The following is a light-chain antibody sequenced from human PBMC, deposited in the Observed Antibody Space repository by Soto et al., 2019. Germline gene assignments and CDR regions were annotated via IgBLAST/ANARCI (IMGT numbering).Light chain of an antibody. J-gene: IGKJ2*01. CDR1: QSVSSSY. Sequence: EIVLTQSPGTMSLSPGERATLSCRASQSVSSSYLAWYQQKPGQAPRLLIYGASSTATRIPDRFSGRGSGTDLSLTISRLEPEDFAVYYCQQYGGSSLYTFGPGTMLEMK. CDR2: GAS. V-gene: IGKV3-20*01. CDR3: QQYGGSSLYT.